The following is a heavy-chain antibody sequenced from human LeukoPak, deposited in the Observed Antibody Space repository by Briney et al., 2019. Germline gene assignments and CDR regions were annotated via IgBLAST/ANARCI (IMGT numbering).Heavy chain of an antibody. CDR2: IRVQNGKT. J-gene: IGHJ6*02. CDR3: ASGPTRGYRFGSMGGHHFYYGMDV. D-gene: IGHD5-18*01. V-gene: IGHV1-18*01. CDR1: GYNYDTYG. Sequence: ASVKVSCKASGYNYDTYGISWVRQAPGQGLEWLGWIRVQNGKTEYAQSLQGRVTMTTDTSTSTAYMELRSLRSADTAVYYCASGPTRGYRFGSMGGHHFYYGMDVWGQGTTVIVSS.